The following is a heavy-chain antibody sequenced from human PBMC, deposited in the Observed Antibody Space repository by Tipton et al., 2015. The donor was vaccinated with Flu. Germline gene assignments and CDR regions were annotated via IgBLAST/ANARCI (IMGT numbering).Heavy chain of an antibody. CDR3: ARSFRVAVIGGMDV. J-gene: IGHJ6*02. V-gene: IGHV4-34*01. Sequence: LRLSCAVYGESLSGYNWSWIRQSPGKGLEWIGEIDHSGDTEYNPSLGSRVTISGDSSKNQLSLKLRSVTAADTAVYYCARSFRVAVIGGMDVWGQGTTVAVSS. D-gene: IGHD6-19*01. CDR1: GESLSGYN. CDR2: IDHSGDT.